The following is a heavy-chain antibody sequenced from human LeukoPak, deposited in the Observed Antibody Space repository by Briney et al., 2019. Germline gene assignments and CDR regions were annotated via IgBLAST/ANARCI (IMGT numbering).Heavy chain of an antibody. Sequence: ASVKVSCKASGYTFTNYAISWVRQAPGQGLEWMGGIIPIFGTANYAQKFQGRVTITADESTSTAYMELSSLRSEDTAVYYCARRGSSTSPLYYYMDVWGKGTTVTVSS. V-gene: IGHV1-69*13. CDR3: ARRGSSTSPLYYYMDV. CDR2: IIPIFGTA. D-gene: IGHD2-2*01. J-gene: IGHJ6*03. CDR1: GYTFTNYA.